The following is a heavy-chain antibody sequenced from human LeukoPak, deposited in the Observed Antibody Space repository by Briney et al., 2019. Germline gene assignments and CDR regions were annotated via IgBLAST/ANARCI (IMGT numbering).Heavy chain of an antibody. CDR2: IRSKANSYAT. CDR3: TRLGTIFGVVRAFDI. D-gene: IGHD3-3*01. V-gene: IGHV3-73*01. Sequence: WGSLRLSCAASGFTFSGSAMHWVSQASGKGLEWVGRIRSKANSYATAYAASVKGRFTISRDDSKNTAYLQMNSLKTEDTAVYYCTRLGTIFGVVRAFDIWGQGTMVTVSS. CDR1: GFTFSGSA. J-gene: IGHJ3*02.